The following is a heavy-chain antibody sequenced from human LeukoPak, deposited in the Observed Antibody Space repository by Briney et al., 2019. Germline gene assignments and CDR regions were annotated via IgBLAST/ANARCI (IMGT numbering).Heavy chain of an antibody. D-gene: IGHD2/OR15-2a*01. CDR2: INGNADST. Sequence: GGSLRLSCAASGFTFSSYAMSWVRQAPGKGLEWVSGINGNADSTYYADSVKGRFTISRDNSKNTLYLQMNSLRAEDTAVYYCANARYKYGKDYWGQGTLVTVSS. CDR3: ANARYKYGKDY. J-gene: IGHJ4*02. CDR1: GFTFSSYA. V-gene: IGHV3-23*01.